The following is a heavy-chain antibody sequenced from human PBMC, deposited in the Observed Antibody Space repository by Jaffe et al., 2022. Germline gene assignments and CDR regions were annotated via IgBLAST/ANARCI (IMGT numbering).Heavy chain of an antibody. V-gene: IGHV4-38-2*01. J-gene: IGHJ4*02. CDR1: GYSISSGYY. Sequence: QVQLQESGPGLVKPSETLSLTCAVSGYSISSGYYWGWIRQPPGKGLEWIGSIYHSGSTYYNPSLKSRVTISVDTSKNQFSLKLSSVTAADTAVYYCAWGAWELLPFFDYWGQGTLVTVSS. CDR2: IYHSGST. D-gene: IGHD1-26*01. CDR3: AWGAWELLPFFDY.